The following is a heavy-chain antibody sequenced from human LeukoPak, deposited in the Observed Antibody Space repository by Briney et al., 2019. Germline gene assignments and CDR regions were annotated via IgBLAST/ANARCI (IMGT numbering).Heavy chain of an antibody. J-gene: IGHJ5*02. V-gene: IGHV1-69*04. D-gene: IGHD4-17*01. CDR2: IIPILGIA. CDR1: GGTFSSYA. CDR3: AKLVGDYGDYGGEDWFDP. Sequence: SVKVSCKASGGTFSSYAISWVRQAPGQGLEWMGRIIPILGIANYAQKFQGRVTITADKSTSTAYMELSSLRSEDTAVYYCAKLVGDYGDYGGEDWFDPWGQGTLVTVSS.